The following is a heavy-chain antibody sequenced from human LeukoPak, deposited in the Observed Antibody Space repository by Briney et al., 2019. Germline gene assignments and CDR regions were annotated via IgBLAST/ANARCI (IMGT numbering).Heavy chain of an antibody. CDR3: ARGQDTVVTSRDAFDI. V-gene: IGHV3-21*01. CDR2: ISTSSIYI. J-gene: IGHJ3*02. CDR1: GFIFSSYS. D-gene: IGHD4-23*01. Sequence: PGGSLRLSCAVSGFIFSSYSMNWVRQAPGKGLEWVPSISTSSIYIYYADSVKGRFTISRDNAKNSLYLQMNSLRAEDTAVYYCARGQDTVVTSRDAFDIWGQGTMVTVSS.